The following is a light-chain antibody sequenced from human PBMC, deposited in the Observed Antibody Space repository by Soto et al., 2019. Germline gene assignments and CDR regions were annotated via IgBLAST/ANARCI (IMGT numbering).Light chain of an antibody. CDR3: QQYYDLPPLT. J-gene: IGKJ4*01. CDR1: QDITTY. CDR2: DAS. V-gene: IGKV1-33*01. Sequence: DVQLTQSPSSLSASVGDRVTITCQASQDITTYLHWYQQKPGKAPKLLISDASSLAPGVPSRFSGSGSGTDFSFTISSPQPEDSGIYYCQQYYDLPPLTFGGGSTVE.